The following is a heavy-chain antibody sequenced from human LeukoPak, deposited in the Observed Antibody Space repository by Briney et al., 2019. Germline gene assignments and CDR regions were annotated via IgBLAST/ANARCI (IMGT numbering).Heavy chain of an antibody. CDR3: ASLAGRGHSSSAALN. CDR1: GYSFTSYW. J-gene: IGHJ4*02. V-gene: IGHV5-51*01. Sequence: GESLKISCKGSGYSFTSYWIGWVRQMPGKGLEWMGIIYPGDSDTRYSPSFQGQVTISADKSISTAYLQWSSLKAPDTAMYYCASLAGRGHSSSAALNWGQGTLVTVSS. D-gene: IGHD6-6*01. CDR2: IYPGDSDT.